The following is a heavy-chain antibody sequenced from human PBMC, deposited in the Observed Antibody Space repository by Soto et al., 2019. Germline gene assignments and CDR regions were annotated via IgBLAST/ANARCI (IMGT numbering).Heavy chain of an antibody. CDR3: ARAPIAAAGPRWGYYMDV. Sequence: GGSLRLSCADSGFTLSSNYMSWVRQAPGKGLEWVSVIYSGGSTYYADSVKGRFTISRDNSKNTLYLQMNSLRAEDTAVYYCARAPIAAAGPRWGYYMDVWGKGTTVTVSS. J-gene: IGHJ6*03. CDR1: GFTLSSNY. CDR2: IYSGGST. V-gene: IGHV3-66*01. D-gene: IGHD6-13*01.